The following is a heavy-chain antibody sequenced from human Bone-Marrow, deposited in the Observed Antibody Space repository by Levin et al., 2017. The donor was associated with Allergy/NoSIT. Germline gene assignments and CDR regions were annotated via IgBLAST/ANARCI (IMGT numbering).Heavy chain of an antibody. V-gene: IGHV3-15*01. D-gene: IGHD3/OR15-3a*01. J-gene: IGHJ4*02. CDR3: TTLGWRYGDRWTLFDH. Sequence: PGGSLRLSCAASGFIFRNAWMSWVRQAPGKGLEWVGRIKSKTDGGTADYAAPAKGRFTISRDDSTNRLYLEMNSLKSEDTAVYYCTTLGWRYGDRWTLFDHWGQGALVTVSS. CDR1: GFIFRNAW. CDR2: IKSKTDGGTA.